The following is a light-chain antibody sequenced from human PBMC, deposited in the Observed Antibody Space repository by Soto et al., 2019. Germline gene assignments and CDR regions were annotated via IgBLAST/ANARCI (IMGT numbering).Light chain of an antibody. CDR3: QPYNNWPPVT. CDR2: GAS. V-gene: IGKV3-15*01. Sequence: EIVITQYPATLSVSPGERATLSFRASQSVSSNLAWYQQKPGQAPRLLIYGASTRATGIPARFSGSGSGTEFTLTISSLQSEDFAVYYCQPYNNWPPVTFGQGTKV. CDR1: QSVSSN. J-gene: IGKJ1*01.